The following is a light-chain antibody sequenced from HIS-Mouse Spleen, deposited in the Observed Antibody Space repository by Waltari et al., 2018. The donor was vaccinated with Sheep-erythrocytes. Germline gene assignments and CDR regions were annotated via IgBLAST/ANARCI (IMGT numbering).Light chain of an antibody. CDR3: CSYAGSSTWV. CDR1: SSDVGRYNL. V-gene: IGLV2-23*01. Sequence: QSALTQPPSVSGSPGQSITISCTGTSSDVGRYNLVSWYQQHPGKAPKLMIYEGSKRPSGCSNRFSGSKSGNTASLTISGLQAEDEADYYCCSYAGSSTWVFGGGTKLTVL. J-gene: IGLJ3*02. CDR2: EGS.